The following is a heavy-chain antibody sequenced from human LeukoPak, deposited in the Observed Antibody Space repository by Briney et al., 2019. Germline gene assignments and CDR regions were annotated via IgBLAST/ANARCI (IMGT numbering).Heavy chain of an antibody. CDR2: IIPIFGTA. D-gene: IGHD3-22*01. CDR3: ARGYDSSGYVDY. J-gene: IGHJ4*02. CDR1: GGTFSSYA. Sequence: SVKVSXKASGGTFSSYAISWVRQAPGQGLEWMGGIIPIFGTANYAQKFQGRVTITADESTSTAYMELSSLRSEDTAVYYCARGYDSSGYVDYWGQGTLVTVSS. V-gene: IGHV1-69*01.